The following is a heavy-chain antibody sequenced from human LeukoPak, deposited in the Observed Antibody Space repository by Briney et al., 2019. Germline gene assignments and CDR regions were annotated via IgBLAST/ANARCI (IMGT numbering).Heavy chain of an antibody. D-gene: IGHD2-2*01. Sequence: SVKVSCKASGGTFSSYAISWVRQATGQGLEWMGGIIPIFGTANYAQKFQGRVTITADESTSTAYMELSSLRSEDTAVYYCARDLGSTSFRGPHWFDPWGQGTLVTVSS. J-gene: IGHJ5*02. CDR2: IIPIFGTA. CDR3: ARDLGSTSFRGPHWFDP. V-gene: IGHV1-69*13. CDR1: GGTFSSYA.